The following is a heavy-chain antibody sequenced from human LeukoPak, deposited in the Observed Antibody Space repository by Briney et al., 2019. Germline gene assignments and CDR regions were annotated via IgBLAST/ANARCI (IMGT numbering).Heavy chain of an antibody. CDR3: AKDRGGRYCSSTSCYRPLDY. V-gene: IGHV3-23*01. J-gene: IGHJ4*02. CDR1: GFTFSSYA. Sequence: PGGSLRLSCAASGFTFSSYAMSWVRQAPGKGLGWVSAISGSGGSTYYADSVKGRFTISRDNSKNTLYLQMNSLRAEDTAVYYCAKDRGGRYCSSTSCYRPLDYWGQGTLVTVSS. CDR2: ISGSGGST. D-gene: IGHD2-2*01.